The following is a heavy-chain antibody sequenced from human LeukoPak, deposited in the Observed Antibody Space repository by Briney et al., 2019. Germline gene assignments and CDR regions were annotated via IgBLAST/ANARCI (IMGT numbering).Heavy chain of an antibody. CDR2: IYSGGST. Sequence: PGGSLRFSCAASGFTVSSNYMSWVRQAPGKGLEWVSVIYSGGSTYYADSVKGRFTISRDNSKNTLYLQMNSLRAEDTAVYYCAKEGLAPRSGRIDYWGQGTLVTVSS. CDR1: GFTVSSNY. CDR3: AKEGLAPRSGRIDY. V-gene: IGHV3-53*05. J-gene: IGHJ4*02. D-gene: IGHD1-14*01.